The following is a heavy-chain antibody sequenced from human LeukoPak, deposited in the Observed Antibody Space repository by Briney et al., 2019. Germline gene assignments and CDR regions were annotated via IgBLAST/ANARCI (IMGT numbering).Heavy chain of an antibody. Sequence: SETLSLTCTVSGGSISSDYWSWIRQPPGKGLEWIGNIYYSGSTNYNPSLNSRVTIPLDTSKNQLSLNLNSVTAADTAAYYCVGTTKWLAFDYWGQGVLVTVSS. J-gene: IGHJ4*02. CDR2: IYYSGST. CDR1: GGSISSDY. D-gene: IGHD5-24*01. CDR3: VGTTKWLAFDY. V-gene: IGHV4-59*01.